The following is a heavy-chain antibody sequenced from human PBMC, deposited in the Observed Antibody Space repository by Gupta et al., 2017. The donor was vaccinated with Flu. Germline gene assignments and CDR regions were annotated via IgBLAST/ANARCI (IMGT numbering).Heavy chain of an antibody. V-gene: IGHV4-39*01. CDR1: GGSISSSPYY. D-gene: IGHD2-2*01. CDR2: FQYSGST. J-gene: IGHJ4*02. CDR3: ARSGVPAAVEYFDY. Sequence: QLQLQESGPGLVKPSETVSLSCTVSGGSISSSPYYWGWIRQSPGKGLEWIGSFQYSGSTYRNPSLNSRVSISVDTTKNQFSLKLSSVTAADTAVYYCARSGVPAAVEYFDYWGQGTRVTVSS.